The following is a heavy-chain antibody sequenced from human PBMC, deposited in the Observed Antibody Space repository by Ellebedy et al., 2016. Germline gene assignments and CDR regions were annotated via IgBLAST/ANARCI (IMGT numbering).Heavy chain of an antibody. V-gene: IGHV1-69*13. CDR1: GGTFSSYA. J-gene: IGHJ6*02. D-gene: IGHD1-26*01. Sequence: ASVKVSCKASGGTFSSYAISWVRQAPGQGLEWMGGIIPIFGTANYAQKFQGRVTITADESTSTAYMELSSLRSEDTAVYYCARADSGSYAYWGDYYYGMDVWGQGTTVTVSS. CDR3: ARADSGSYAYWGDYYYGMDV. CDR2: IIPIFGTA.